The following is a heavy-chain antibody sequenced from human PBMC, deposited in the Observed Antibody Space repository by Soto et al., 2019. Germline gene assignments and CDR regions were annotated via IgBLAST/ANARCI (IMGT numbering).Heavy chain of an antibody. D-gene: IGHD1-26*01. J-gene: IGHJ4*02. CDR3: TRDPYGGSRYYFDS. V-gene: IGHV3-33*01. CDR1: GFSFSNYA. CDR2: IWYDGSNK. Sequence: QVQLVESGGGVVQPGKSLRLSCAASGFSFSNYAMHWVRQAPGKGLEWVVVIWYDGSNKYYADSVKGRFTISKDNSQTTVYLQMNSLRAEDTAVYYCTRDPYGGSRYYFDSWGQGTLGTVSS.